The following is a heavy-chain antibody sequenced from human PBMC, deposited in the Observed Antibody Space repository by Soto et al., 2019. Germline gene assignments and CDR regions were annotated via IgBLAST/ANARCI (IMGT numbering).Heavy chain of an antibody. D-gene: IGHD3-10*01. CDR3: ARAPPYYGSGSYFDRSTYYYYYGMDV. CDR1: GGTFSSYA. J-gene: IGHJ6*02. V-gene: IGHV1-69*12. Sequence: QVQLVQSGAEVKKPGSSVKVSCKASGGTFSSYAISWVRQAPGQGLEWMGGIIPIFGTANYAQKFQGRVTITADESTSTAYMELSSLRSEDTAVYYCARAPPYYGSGSYFDRSTYYYYYGMDVWGQGTTVTFSS. CDR2: IIPIFGTA.